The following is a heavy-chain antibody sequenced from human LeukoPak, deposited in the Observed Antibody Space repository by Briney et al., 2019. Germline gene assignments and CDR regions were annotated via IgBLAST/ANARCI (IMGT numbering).Heavy chain of an antibody. V-gene: IGHV4-59*01. D-gene: IGHD3-22*01. CDR2: IYYSGST. Sequence: SETLSLTCSVSAGSISRYYWSWIRQPPGKGLEWIGYIYYSGSTDYNPSLKSRVTISLDTSKNQFSLKLSSVTAADTAVYYCARGYHYYDTRGYYYFDYWGQGTLVTVSS. CDR1: AGSISRYY. J-gene: IGHJ4*02. CDR3: ARGYHYYDTRGYYYFDY.